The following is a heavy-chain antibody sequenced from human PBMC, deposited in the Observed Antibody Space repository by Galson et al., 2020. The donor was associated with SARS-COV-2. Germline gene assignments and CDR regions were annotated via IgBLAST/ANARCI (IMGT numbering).Heavy chain of an antibody. Sequence: ETSETLSLTCIVSSGSISSSTYYWGWIRQPPGRGLEWIGTMYSSGNTRYNPSLKSRVIISEDPSKRQFSLKLSSVTAADTAVYYCARHRDYDTSGDPDWFDYWGQGTLVTVSS. CDR3: ARHRDYDTSGDPDWFDY. CDR1: SGSISSSTYY. J-gene: IGHJ4*02. D-gene: IGHD3-22*01. V-gene: IGHV4-39*01. CDR2: MYSSGNT.